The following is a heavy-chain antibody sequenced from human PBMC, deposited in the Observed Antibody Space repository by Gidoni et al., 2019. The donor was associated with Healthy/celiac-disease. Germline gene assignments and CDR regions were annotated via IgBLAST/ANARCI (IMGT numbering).Heavy chain of an antibody. CDR3: AKDRGSYGSGSLGYFDY. CDR1: GFTFSSYG. Sequence: QVQLVESGGGVVQPGRSLRLSCAASGFTFSSYGMHWVRQAPGKGLEWVAVISYDGSNKYYADSVKGRFTISRDNSKNTLYLQMNSLRAEDTAVYYCAKDRGSYGSGSLGYFDYWGQGTLVTVSS. CDR2: ISYDGSNK. D-gene: IGHD3-10*01. J-gene: IGHJ4*02. V-gene: IGHV3-30*18.